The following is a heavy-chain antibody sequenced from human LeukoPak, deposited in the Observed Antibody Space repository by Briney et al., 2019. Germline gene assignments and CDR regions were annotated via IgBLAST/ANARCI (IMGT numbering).Heavy chain of an antibody. V-gene: IGHV4-38-2*02. Sequence: SETLSLTCTVSGYSISSGYYWGWIRQPPGKGLEWIGSIYHSGSTYYNPSLKSRVTISVDTSKNQFSLKLSSVTAADTAVYYCAGLPYYYDSSGYFRWGQGTLVTVSS. J-gene: IGHJ4*02. D-gene: IGHD3-22*01. CDR2: IYHSGST. CDR3: AGLPYYYDSSGYFR. CDR1: GYSISSGYY.